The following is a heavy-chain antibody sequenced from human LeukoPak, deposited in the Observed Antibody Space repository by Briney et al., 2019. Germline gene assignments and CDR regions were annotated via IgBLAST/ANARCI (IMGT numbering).Heavy chain of an antibody. CDR2: INPNSGGT. J-gene: IGHJ6*03. CDR3: ARAEEGLYYYYMDV. Sequence: ASVKVSCKASGYTFTGYYMHWVRQAPGQGLEWMGWINPNSGGTNYAQKFQGRVTMTRDTSISTAYMELSRLTSDDTAVYYCARAEEGLYYYYMDVWGKGTTVTVSS. V-gene: IGHV1-2*02. CDR1: GYTFTGYY.